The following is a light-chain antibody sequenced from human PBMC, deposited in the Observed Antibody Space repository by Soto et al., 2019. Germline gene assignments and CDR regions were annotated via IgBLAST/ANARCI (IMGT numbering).Light chain of an antibody. J-gene: IGKJ1*01. V-gene: IGKV1-39*01. CDR2: AAS. CDR1: QSISSY. Sequence: DIQMTQSPPSLSTSVGDRVPITCRASQSISSYLNWYQQKPGKAPKLLIYAASILQSGVPSRFSGSGSGTDFSLTISSLEPEDFATYYCQQSYSTPWTFGQGTKVEIK. CDR3: QQSYSTPWT.